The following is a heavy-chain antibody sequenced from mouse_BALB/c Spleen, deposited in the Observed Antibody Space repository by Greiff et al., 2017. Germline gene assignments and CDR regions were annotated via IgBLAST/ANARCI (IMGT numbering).Heavy chain of an antibody. Sequence: QVTLKVSGPGILQPSQTLSLTCSFSGFSLSTSGMGVSWIRQPSGKGLEWLAHIYWDDDKRYNPSLKSRLTISKDTSSNQVFLKITSVDTADTATYYCARSDGYYGGFAYWGQGTLVTVSA. CDR3: ARSDGYYGGFAY. J-gene: IGHJ3*01. V-gene: IGHV8-12*01. CDR2: IYWDDDK. D-gene: IGHD2-3*01. CDR1: GFSLSTSGMG.